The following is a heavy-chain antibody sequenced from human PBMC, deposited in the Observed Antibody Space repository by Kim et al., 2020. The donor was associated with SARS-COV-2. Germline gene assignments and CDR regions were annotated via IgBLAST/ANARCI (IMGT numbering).Heavy chain of an antibody. CDR2: ISWNSGSI. Sequence: GGSLRLSCAASGFTFDDYAMHWVRQAPGKGLEWVSGISWNSGSIGYADSVKGRFTISRDNAKNSLYLQMNSLRAEDTALYYCAKDSGAYYYDSSGYYSNWFDPWGQGTLVTVSS. CDR1: GFTFDDYA. J-gene: IGHJ5*02. D-gene: IGHD3-22*01. CDR3: AKDSGAYYYDSSGYYSNWFDP. V-gene: IGHV3-9*01.